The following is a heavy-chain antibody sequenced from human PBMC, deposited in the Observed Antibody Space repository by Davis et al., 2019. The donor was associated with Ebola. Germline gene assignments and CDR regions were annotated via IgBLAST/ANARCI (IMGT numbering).Heavy chain of an antibody. V-gene: IGHV3-11*04. CDR2: ISSSGSTI. Sequence: PGGSLRLSCAASGFTFSNAWMSWIRQAPGKGLEWVSYISSSGSTIYYADSVKGRFTISRDNAKNSLYLQMNSLRAEDTAVYYCARDRVYCGGDCTLGYYYYYGMDVWGQGTTVTVSS. CDR1: GFTFSNAW. D-gene: IGHD2-21*01. CDR3: ARDRVYCGGDCTLGYYYYYGMDV. J-gene: IGHJ6*02.